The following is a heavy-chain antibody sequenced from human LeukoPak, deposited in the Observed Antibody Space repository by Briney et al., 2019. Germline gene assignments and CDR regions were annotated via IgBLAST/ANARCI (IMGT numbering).Heavy chain of an antibody. CDR3: ARGCSGRSCYSYYFYMDV. J-gene: IGHJ6*03. CDR1: GFTFSSYD. CDR2: ITTAGDT. V-gene: IGHV3-13*01. D-gene: IGHD2-15*01. Sequence: GGSLILSCAASGFTFSSYDMHWVRQAPGKGLEWVSAITTAGDTDYPGSVKGRFTISRENAKNSLYLQMNSLRAGDTAVYYCARGCSGRSCYSYYFYMDVWGKGTTVIVSS.